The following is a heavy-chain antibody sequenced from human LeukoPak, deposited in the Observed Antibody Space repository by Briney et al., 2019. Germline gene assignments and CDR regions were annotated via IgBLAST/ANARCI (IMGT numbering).Heavy chain of an antibody. D-gene: IGHD6-19*01. J-gene: IGHJ3*02. V-gene: IGHV4-59*01. CDR2: IYYSGST. CDR1: GGSISSYY. CDR3: ARFGGVAGDAFDI. Sequence: SETLSLTCTVSGGSISSYYWSWIRQPPGKGLEWIGYIYYSGSTNYNPSLKSRVTISVDTSKNQFSLKLSSVTAADTAVYYCARFGGVAGDAFDIWGQGIMVTVSS.